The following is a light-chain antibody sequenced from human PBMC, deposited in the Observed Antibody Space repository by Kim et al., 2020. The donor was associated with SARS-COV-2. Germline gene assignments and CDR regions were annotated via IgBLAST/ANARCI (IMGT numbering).Light chain of an antibody. CDR1: QSIMEI. CDR3: VQHNRFPLT. V-gene: IGKV1-17*01. CDR2: AAS. J-gene: IGKJ3*01. Sequence: ESVEDRVTLTCRARQSIMEILGWCQHKTEKDPLSVIYAASTVQSGDPPRFSGSGAGTEFTLTISSVRPEDTATYFCVQHNRFPLTFGAGTKVDIK.